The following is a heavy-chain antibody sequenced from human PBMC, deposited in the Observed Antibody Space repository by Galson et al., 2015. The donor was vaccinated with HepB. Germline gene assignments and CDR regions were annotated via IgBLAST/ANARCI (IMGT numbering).Heavy chain of an antibody. CDR2: IKSGGSSG. J-gene: IGHJ3*02. CDR1: GFSFSSYE. D-gene: IGHD1-26*01. Sequence: SLRLSCAASGFSFSSYEMNWVRQAPGKGLEWVSSIKSGGSSGNYADSVKGRFTISRDNAKGSLYLQLNNLRAEDTAIYYCAREWELTHDAFDIWGQGTMVTVSA. CDR3: AREWELTHDAFDI. V-gene: IGHV3-48*03.